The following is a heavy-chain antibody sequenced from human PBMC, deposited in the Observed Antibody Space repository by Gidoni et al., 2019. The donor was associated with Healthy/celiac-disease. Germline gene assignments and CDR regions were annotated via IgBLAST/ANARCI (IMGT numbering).Heavy chain of an antibody. CDR3: AADRLTVGSFDY. CDR1: GFTFTSSA. D-gene: IGHD1-20*01. Sequence: QMQLVQSGPEVKKPGTSVKVSCKASGFTFTSSAVQWVRQARGQRLEWIGWIVVGSGNTNYAQKFQERVTITRDMSTRTAYMELSSMRSEDTAVYYCAADRLTVGSFDYWGQGTLVTVSS. V-gene: IGHV1-58*01. CDR2: IVVGSGNT. J-gene: IGHJ4*02.